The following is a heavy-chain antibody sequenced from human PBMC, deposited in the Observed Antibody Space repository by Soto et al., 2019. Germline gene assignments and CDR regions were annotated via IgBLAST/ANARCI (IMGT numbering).Heavy chain of an antibody. V-gene: IGHV1-69*13. D-gene: IGHD2-2*01. CDR2: IIPIFGTA. J-gene: IGHJ6*02. Sequence: ASVKVSCKASGGTFSSYAISWVRQAPGQGLEWMGGIIPIFGTANYAQKFQGRVTITADESTSTAYMELSSLRSEDTAVYYCARDLRIVVVPATEHYGMDVWGQGTTVTVSS. CDR1: GGTFSSYA. CDR3: ARDLRIVVVPATEHYGMDV.